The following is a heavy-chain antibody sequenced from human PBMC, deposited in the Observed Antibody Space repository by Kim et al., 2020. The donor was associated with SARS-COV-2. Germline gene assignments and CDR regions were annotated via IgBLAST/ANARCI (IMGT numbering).Heavy chain of an antibody. CDR1: GFTFSSYW. D-gene: IGHD3-22*01. CDR2: IKQDGSEK. CDR3: ARVPGRAHYYDSSGYYLARYYFDY. V-gene: IGHV3-7*01. J-gene: IGHJ4*02. Sequence: GGSLRLSCAASGFTFSSYWMSWVRQAPGKGLEWVANIKQDGSEKYYVDSVKGRFTISRDNAKNSLYLQMNSLRAEDTAVYYCARVPGRAHYYDSSGYYLARYYFDYWGQGTLVTVSS.